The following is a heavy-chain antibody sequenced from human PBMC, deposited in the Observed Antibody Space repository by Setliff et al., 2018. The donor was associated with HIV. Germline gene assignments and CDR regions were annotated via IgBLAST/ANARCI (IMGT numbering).Heavy chain of an antibody. CDR1: GFTFSNAW. CDR3: AKELAASGLGYFDS. CDR2: IKSKTDGGTT. J-gene: IGHJ4*02. D-gene: IGHD3-22*01. Sequence: PGGSLRLSCAASGFTFSNAWMSWVRQAPGKGLEWVGRIKSKTDGGTTDYAAPVKGRFTISRDNSKNTVYLQMNSLRAEDTAEYYCAKELAASGLGYFDSWSRGILVTVSS. V-gene: IGHV3-15*01.